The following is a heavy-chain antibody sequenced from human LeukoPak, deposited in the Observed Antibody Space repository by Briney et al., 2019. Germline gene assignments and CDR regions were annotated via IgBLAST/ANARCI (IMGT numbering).Heavy chain of an antibody. J-gene: IGHJ4*02. D-gene: IGHD2-15*01. CDR3: ARLGYCTGGNCFYFFDY. V-gene: IGHV5-51*01. CDR1: EYSFTNYW. Sequence: ESLKISCKGSEYSFTNYWIGWVRQMPGRGLEWMGIIYPGDSNTRYSPSFQGQVTISADKSISTAYLQWSSLKASDTAMYYCARLGYCTGGNCFYFFDYWGQGPLLTVSS. CDR2: IYPGDSNT.